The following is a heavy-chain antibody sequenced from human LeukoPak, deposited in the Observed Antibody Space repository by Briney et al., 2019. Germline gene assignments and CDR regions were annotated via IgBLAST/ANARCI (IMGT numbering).Heavy chain of an antibody. V-gene: IGHV3-7*01. Sequence: GGSLRLSCAASRFTFSDYYMTWVRQAPGRGLEWVANIKEDGSEKNYVDSVKGRFTISRDNAKNSLYLQMNSLRAEDTAVYYCARDRYLTVYFDYWGQGTLVTVSS. D-gene: IGHD3-16*02. CDR1: RFTFSDYY. CDR3: ARDRYLTVYFDY. J-gene: IGHJ4*02. CDR2: IKEDGSEK.